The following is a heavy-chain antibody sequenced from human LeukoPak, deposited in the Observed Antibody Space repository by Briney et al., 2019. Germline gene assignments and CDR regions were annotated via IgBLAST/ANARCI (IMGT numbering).Heavy chain of an antibody. CDR1: GFTVSSNY. J-gene: IGHJ6*02. CDR2: IYSGGST. CDR3: ARGSSSHAHYYYGMDV. D-gene: IGHD6-6*01. V-gene: IGHV3-53*01. Sequence: GGSLRLSCAASGFTVSSNYMSWVRQAPGKGLEWVSVIYSGGSTYYADSVKGRFTISRDNSKNTLYLQMNSLRAKDTAVYYCARGSSSHAHYYYGMDVWGQGTTVTVSS.